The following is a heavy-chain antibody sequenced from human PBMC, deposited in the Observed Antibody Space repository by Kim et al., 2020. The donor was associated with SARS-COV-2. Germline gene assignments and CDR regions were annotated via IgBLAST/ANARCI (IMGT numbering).Heavy chain of an antibody. CDR1: GFTFSSYW. CDR3: ARGSSGWYFREFWVGPDYYYGMDV. J-gene: IGHJ6*02. CDR2: IKQDGSEK. D-gene: IGHD6-19*01. V-gene: IGHV3-7*03. Sequence: GGSLRLSCAASGFTFSSYWMSWVRQAPGKGLEWVANIKQDGSEKYYVDSVKGRFTISRDNAKNSLYLQMNSLRAEDTAVYYCARGSSGWYFREFWVGPDYYYGMDVWGQGTTVTVSS.